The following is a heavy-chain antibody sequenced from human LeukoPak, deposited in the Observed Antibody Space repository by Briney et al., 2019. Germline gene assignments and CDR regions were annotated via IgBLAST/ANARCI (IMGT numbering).Heavy chain of an antibody. CDR1: GYSFTTYW. Sequence: GESLKISCKGSGYSFTTYWIGWVRQMPGKGLEWMGIIYPDDSDTRYSTSFQGQVTISVDKSISTAYLQWSSLTASDTAMYYCARPHVSGSSWDAIWGQGTLVTVSS. V-gene: IGHV5-51*01. D-gene: IGHD6-13*01. J-gene: IGHJ4*02. CDR3: ARPHVSGSSWDAI. CDR2: IYPDDSDT.